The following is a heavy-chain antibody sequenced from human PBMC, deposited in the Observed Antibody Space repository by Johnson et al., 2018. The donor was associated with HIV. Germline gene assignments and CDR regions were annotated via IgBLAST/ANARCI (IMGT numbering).Heavy chain of an antibody. CDR2: IQYDGSKK. CDR3: ARDRAAAGPDACDI. CDR1: GFSFSTHD. V-gene: IGHV3-30*02. Sequence: QVQLVESGGGVVQPGGSLRLSCAASGFSFSTHDLHWVRQAPGKGLEWVTFIQYDGSKKNYAVSVKGRFTISRDNSKNTLYLQLNSLRTEDTAVFYCARDRAAAGPDACDIWGQGTMVTVSS. D-gene: IGHD6-13*01. J-gene: IGHJ3*02.